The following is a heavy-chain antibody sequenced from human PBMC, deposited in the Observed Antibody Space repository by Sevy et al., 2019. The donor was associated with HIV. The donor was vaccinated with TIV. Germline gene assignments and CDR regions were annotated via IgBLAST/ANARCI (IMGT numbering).Heavy chain of an antibody. CDR3: AREGDTYYYGSGSQDGMDV. D-gene: IGHD3-10*01. V-gene: IGHV4-4*07. CDR1: GGSISSYY. J-gene: IGHJ6*02. Sequence: SETLSLTCTVSGGSISSYYWSWIRQPAGKGLEWIGRIYTSGSTNYNPSLKSRVTMSVDTSTNQVSLKLSSVTAADTAVYYCAREGDTYYYGSGSQDGMDVWGQGTTVTVSS. CDR2: IYTSGST.